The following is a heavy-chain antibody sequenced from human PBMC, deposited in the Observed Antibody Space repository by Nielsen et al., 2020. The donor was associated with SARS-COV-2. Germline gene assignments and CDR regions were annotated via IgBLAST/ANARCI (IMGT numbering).Heavy chain of an antibody. J-gene: IGHJ6*02. Sequence: SETLSLTCTVSGGSISSSSYYWGWIRQPPGKGLEWIGSIYYSGSTYYNPSLKSRVTISVDKSKNQFSLKLSSVTAADTAVYYCARRLVIDYYYYGMDVWGQGTTVTVSS. CDR3: ARRLVIDYYYYGMDV. CDR2: IYYSGST. V-gene: IGHV4-39*07. D-gene: IGHD3-22*01. CDR1: GGSISSSSYY.